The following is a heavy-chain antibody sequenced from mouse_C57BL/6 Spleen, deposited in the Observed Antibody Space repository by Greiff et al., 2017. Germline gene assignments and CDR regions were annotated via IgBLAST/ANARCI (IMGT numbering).Heavy chain of an antibody. CDR3: TRKDYDSY. D-gene: IGHD2-4*01. J-gene: IGHJ3*01. CDR1: GYTFTDYE. Sequence: QVQLQQSGAELVRPGASVTLSCKASGYTFTDYEMHWVKQTPVHGLEWIGAIDPETGGTAYNQKFKGKAILTADKSSSTAYMELSSLTSEDSAVYYCTRKDYDSYWGQGALVTVSA. CDR2: IDPETGGT. V-gene: IGHV1-15*01.